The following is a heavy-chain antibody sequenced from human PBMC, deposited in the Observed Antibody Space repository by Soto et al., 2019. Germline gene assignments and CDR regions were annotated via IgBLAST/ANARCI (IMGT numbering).Heavy chain of an antibody. J-gene: IGHJ6*04. CDR1: GYTFTSYG. CDR2: ISAYTGNT. V-gene: IGHV1-18*01. Sequence: ASVKVSCKASGYTFTSYGISWLRQAPGEGLEWKGWISAYTGNTNYAQKLQGRVNMTTDTPTSTAYMELRSLRSDDTAVYYCAIDGQWLVRRYYYGMDVWGKGTTVTAPS. CDR3: AIDGQWLVRRYYYGMDV. D-gene: IGHD6-19*01.